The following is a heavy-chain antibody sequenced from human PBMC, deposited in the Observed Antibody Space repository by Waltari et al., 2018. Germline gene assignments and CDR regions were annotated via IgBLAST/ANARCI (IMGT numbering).Heavy chain of an antibody. Sequence: EVQLVESGGGLVKPGGSLRLSCAASGFTFSNAWMNWVRQAPGKGLEWVGRIKSKTDGGTTDDAAPVKGRFTISRDDSKNTLYLQMNSLKTEDTAVYYCTTDQRIRGRDCSGGSCYLRHWGQGTLVTVSS. J-gene: IGHJ4*02. CDR2: IKSKTDGGTT. CDR1: GFTFSNAW. V-gene: IGHV3-15*07. D-gene: IGHD2-15*01. CDR3: TTDQRIRGRDCSGGSCYLRH.